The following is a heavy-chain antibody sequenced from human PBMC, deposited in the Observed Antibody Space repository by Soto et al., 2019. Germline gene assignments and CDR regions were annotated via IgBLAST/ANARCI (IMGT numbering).Heavy chain of an antibody. J-gene: IGHJ4*02. CDR2: ISAYNGNT. CDR1: GYTFTSYG. Sequence: ASVKVSCKASGYTFTSYGISWVRQAPGQGLEWMGWISAYNGNTNYAQKLQGRVTMTTDTSTSTAYMELRSLRAEDTAMYHCARLVGFCNSGRCFTVWGQGTPVTVSS. V-gene: IGHV1-18*01. D-gene: IGHD2-2*02. CDR3: ARLVGFCNSGRCFTV.